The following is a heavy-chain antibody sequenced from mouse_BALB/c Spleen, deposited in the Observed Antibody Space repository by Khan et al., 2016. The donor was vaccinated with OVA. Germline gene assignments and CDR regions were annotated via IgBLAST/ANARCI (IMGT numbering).Heavy chain of an antibody. J-gene: IGHJ3*01. D-gene: IGHD1-1*01. CDR2: ISPNSDGS. CDR1: GYTFTSYV. CDR3: LRSLFYYGRAYEGFAY. V-gene: IGHV1S136*01. Sequence: EVQLQESGPELVKPGASVKMSCKASGYTFTSYVMHWVKQKPRQGLEWIGYISPNSDGSKYNEKFRGKATLTSDKSYSKAYMELSSLTSEDSAVSYCLRSLFYYGRAYEGFAYWGQGTLVTVSA.